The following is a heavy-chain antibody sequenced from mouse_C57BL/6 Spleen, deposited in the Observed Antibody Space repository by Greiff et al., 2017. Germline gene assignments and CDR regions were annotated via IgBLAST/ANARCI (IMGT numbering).Heavy chain of an antibody. V-gene: IGHV1-69*01. CDR3: ASPSYYGSSLDY. CDR2: IDPSDSYT. CDR1: GYTFTSYW. D-gene: IGHD1-1*01. Sequence: VQLQQPGAELVMPGASVKLSCKASGYTFTSYWMHWVKQRPGQGLEWIGEIDPSDSYTNYNQKFKGKSTLTVDKSSSTAYMQLSSLTSEDSAVYYCASPSYYGSSLDYWGQGTTLTVSS. J-gene: IGHJ2*01.